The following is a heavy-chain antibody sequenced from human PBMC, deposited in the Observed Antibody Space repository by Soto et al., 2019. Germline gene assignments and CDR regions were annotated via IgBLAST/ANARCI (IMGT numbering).Heavy chain of an antibody. D-gene: IGHD3-10*01. J-gene: IGHJ4*02. CDR1: GFTFSNYW. CDR2: IKSDGSSI. Sequence: EVQLVESGGGLVQPGGSLRLSCAASGFTFSNYWMHWVRQAPGKGLVWVSRIKSDGSSISYADSVKGRFTISRDNARNTLYLQMNRLRADDTAVYYCARGGFSGSGSYIQGDYWGQGTLVTVSS. V-gene: IGHV3-74*01. CDR3: ARGGFSGSGSYIQGDY.